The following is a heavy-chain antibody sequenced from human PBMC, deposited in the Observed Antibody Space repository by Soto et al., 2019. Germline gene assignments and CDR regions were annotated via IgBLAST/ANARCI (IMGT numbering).Heavy chain of an antibody. J-gene: IGHJ3*02. CDR1: GYTFTSYY. V-gene: IGHV1-46*01. CDR3: ARDPTSCSGGSCYSTNNAFDI. CDR2: INPSGGST. Sequence: GASVKVSCKASGYTFTSYYMHWVRQAPGQGLEWMGIINPSGGSTSYAQKFQGRVTMTRDTSTSTVYMELSSLRSEDTAVYYCARDPTSCSGGSCYSTNNAFDIWGQGTMVTVSS. D-gene: IGHD2-15*01.